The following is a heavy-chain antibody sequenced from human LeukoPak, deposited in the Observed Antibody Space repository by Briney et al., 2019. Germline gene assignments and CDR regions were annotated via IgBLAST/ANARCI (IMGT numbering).Heavy chain of an antibody. CDR1: GFTFDDYA. CDR3: ARDRHCSSTSCYVYGFWYYYYGMDV. CDR2: ISWNSGSI. D-gene: IGHD2-2*01. J-gene: IGHJ6*02. V-gene: IGHV3-9*01. Sequence: GGSLRLSCAASGFTFDDYAMHWVRQAPGKGLEWVSGISWNSGSIGYADSVKGRFTISRDNAKNSLYLQMNSLRAEDTALYYCARDRHCSSTSCYVYGFWYYYYGMDVWGPGTTVTVSS.